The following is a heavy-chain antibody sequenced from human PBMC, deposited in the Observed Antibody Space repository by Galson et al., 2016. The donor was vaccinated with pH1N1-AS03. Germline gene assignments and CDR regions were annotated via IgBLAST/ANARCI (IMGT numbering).Heavy chain of an antibody. CDR3: ARRRLDPFRGASGWYFYFYGVDV. Sequence: SVKVSCKASGDTFSGYGITWVRQAPGQGLEWMGGIIPTYGTSNYAQKFQGRVTITADESTSTTYMDLRSLRSEDTAVYFCARRRLDPFRGASGWYFYFYGVDVWGQGTTVTVSS. J-gene: IGHJ6*02. CDR1: GDTFSGYG. CDR2: IIPTYGTS. V-gene: IGHV1-69*13. D-gene: IGHD6-25*01.